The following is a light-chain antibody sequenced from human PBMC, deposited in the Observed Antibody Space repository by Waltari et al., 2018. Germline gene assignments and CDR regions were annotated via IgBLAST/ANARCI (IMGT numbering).Light chain of an antibody. J-gene: IGLJ2*01. CDR2: ETN. V-gene: IGLV1-51*02. Sequence: QSVLTQPPSVSAAPGQKVTISCSGSGSTIARNPVSRYQQVPGTAPKLPIYETNKRPSGIPDRFSGSKSGPSATLGITGLQTGDEASYYCGTWDGSLTVGVFGGGTVLTVL. CDR1: GSTIARNP. CDR3: GTWDGSLTVGV.